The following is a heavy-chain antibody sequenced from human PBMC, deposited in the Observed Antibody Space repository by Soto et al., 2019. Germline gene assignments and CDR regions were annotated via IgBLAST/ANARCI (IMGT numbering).Heavy chain of an antibody. Sequence: QPGGSLRLSCAASGFTFSSYGMHWVRQAPGKGLEWVAVIWYDGSNKYYADSVRGRFTISRDNSKNTLYLQRNSLRAEDTAVYYCARDGEQQLVPPYYYGMDVWGQGTTVTVSS. J-gene: IGHJ6*02. CDR2: IWYDGSNK. CDR3: ARDGEQQLVPPYYYGMDV. CDR1: GFTFSSYG. V-gene: IGHV3-33*01. D-gene: IGHD6-13*01.